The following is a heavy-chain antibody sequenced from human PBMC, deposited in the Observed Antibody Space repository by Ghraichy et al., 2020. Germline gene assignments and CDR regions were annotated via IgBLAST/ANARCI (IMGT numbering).Heavy chain of an antibody. CDR2: ISHDGTAA. D-gene: IGHD6-13*01. Sequence: GSLRLSCAASGFAFRTYSMDWVRQAPGKGLEWVAVISHDGTAAYYADSVKGRFTISRDNSKNTLFLQMNSLRAEDTAVYYCARDIKTSSWSYYYYAMDVWGQGTTVTVSS. CDR3: ARDIKTSSWSYYYYAMDV. CDR1: GFAFRTYS. V-gene: IGHV3-30-3*01. J-gene: IGHJ6*02.